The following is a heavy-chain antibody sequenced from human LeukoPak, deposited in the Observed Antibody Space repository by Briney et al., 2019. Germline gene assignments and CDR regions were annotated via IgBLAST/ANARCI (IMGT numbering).Heavy chain of an antibody. CDR1: GDSISMHY. D-gene: IGHD6-13*01. J-gene: IGHJ4*02. CDR2: IDHTGST. V-gene: IGHV4-59*11. CDR3: ARARGSSWYSKYYFDS. Sequence: PSETLSLTRSVSGDSISMHYWSWIRQPPGKGLEWIGYIDHTGSTNYNPSLKSRVTISLDMSKNQFSLKLNSVTAADTAVYYCARARGSSWYSKYYFDSWGQGILVTVSS.